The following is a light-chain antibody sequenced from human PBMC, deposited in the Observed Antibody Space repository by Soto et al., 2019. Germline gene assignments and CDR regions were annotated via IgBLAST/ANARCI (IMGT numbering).Light chain of an antibody. J-gene: IGLJ3*02. CDR2: DDS. V-gene: IGLV3-21*02. CDR3: QVWDSSSEHVV. CDR1: KIGSKS. Sequence: SYELTQPPSVSVAPGQTARISCGGEKIGSKSVHWYRQKAGQTPELVVYDDSDRPSGIPERFSGSNSGNTASLTITRVEGGDEADYYCQVWDSSSEHVVFGGGTKLTVL.